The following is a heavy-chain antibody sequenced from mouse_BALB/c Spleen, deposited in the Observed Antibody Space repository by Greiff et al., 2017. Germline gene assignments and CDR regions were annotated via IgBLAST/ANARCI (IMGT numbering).Heavy chain of an antibody. CDR1: GFTFSSYT. V-gene: IGHV5-12-2*01. Sequence: EVMLVESGGGLVQPGGSLKLSCAASGFTFSSYTMSWVRQTPEKRLEWVAYISNGGGSTYYPDTVKGRFTISRDNAKNTLYLQMSSLKSEDTAMYYCARHEYGNYEFAYWGQGTLVTVSA. J-gene: IGHJ3*01. D-gene: IGHD2-10*02. CDR3: ARHEYGNYEFAY. CDR2: ISNGGGST.